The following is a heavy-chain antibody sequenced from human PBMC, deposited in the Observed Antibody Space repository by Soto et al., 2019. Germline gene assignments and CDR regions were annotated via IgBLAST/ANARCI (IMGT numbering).Heavy chain of an antibody. CDR3: ARASGGYSYGDEYYYYYYGMDV. D-gene: IGHD5-18*01. CDR2: IYYSGST. V-gene: IGHV4-61*01. CDR1: GGSVSSGSYY. Sequence: AETLSVTCTVSGGSVSSGSYYWSWIRQPPGKGLEWIGYIYYSGSTNYSPSLKSRVTISVDTSKNQFSLKLSSVTAADTAVYYCARASGGYSYGDEYYYYYYGMDVWGQGTTVTVSS. J-gene: IGHJ6*02.